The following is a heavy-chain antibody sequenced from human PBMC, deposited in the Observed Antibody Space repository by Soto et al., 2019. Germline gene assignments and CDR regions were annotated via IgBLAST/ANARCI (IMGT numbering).Heavy chain of an antibody. CDR2: MIPMRCIA. Sequence: SVKVSCKASGGTFSSYTISWVRQAPVQVLELIVRMIPMRCIANYAQKFQGRVTITADKCTSTAYMELSSLRSEDKAVYYCARDLNYVGYWG. J-gene: IGHJ4*01. V-gene: IGHV1-69*04. CDR1: GGTFSSYT. CDR3: ARDLNYVGY.